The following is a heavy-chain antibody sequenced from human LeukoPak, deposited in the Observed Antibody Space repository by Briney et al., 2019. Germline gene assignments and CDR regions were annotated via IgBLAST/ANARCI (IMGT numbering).Heavy chain of an antibody. Sequence: PSETLSLTCAVSGGSISSYYWSWIRQPPGKGLEWIGYIYYSGSTNYNPSLKSRVTISVDTSKNQFSLKLSSVTAADTAVYYCARAGVVLEWLPAYHYGMDVWGQGTTVTVSS. J-gene: IGHJ6*02. D-gene: IGHD3-3*01. V-gene: IGHV4-59*01. CDR3: ARAGVVLEWLPAYHYGMDV. CDR2: IYYSGST. CDR1: GGSISSYY.